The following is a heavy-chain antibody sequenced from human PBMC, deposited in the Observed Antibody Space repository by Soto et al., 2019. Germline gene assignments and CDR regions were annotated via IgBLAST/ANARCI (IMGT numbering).Heavy chain of an antibody. Sequence: VGSLRLSCAASGFTFSNYAMHWVRQAPGKGLEWVAVISYDGSNKYYADSVKGRFTISRDNSKNTLYLQMNRLRAEDTAVYYCARERDEVDTATPFRYWGQGTLVTVSS. V-gene: IGHV3-30-3*01. J-gene: IGHJ4*02. CDR3: ARERDEVDTATPFRY. D-gene: IGHD5-18*01. CDR1: GFTFSNYA. CDR2: ISYDGSNK.